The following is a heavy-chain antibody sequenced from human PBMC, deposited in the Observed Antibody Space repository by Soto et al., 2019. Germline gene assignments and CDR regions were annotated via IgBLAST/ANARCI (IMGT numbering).Heavy chain of an antibody. V-gene: IGHV1-18*01. D-gene: IGHD1-26*01. CDR1: GYTFTSYG. Sequence: QVQLVQSGAEVKKPGASVKVSCKASGYTFTSYGISWVRQAPGQGLEWMGWISAYNGNTNHAQKLQGRVTMTTDTTTSTAYMELRSLRSDDTAVYYCARCSRERGNYYYGMDVWGQGTTVTVSS. CDR3: ARCSRERGNYYYGMDV. CDR2: ISAYNGNT. J-gene: IGHJ6*02.